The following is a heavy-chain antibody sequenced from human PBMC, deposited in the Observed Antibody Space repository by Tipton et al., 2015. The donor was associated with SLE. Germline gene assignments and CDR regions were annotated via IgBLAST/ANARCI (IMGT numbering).Heavy chain of an antibody. J-gene: IGHJ4*02. V-gene: IGHV4-34*01. Sequence: TLSLTCVVYGGSFSGYYWSWIRQPPGKGLEWIGEINHSGGTNYNPSLKSRVTISVDTSKNQFSLKLSSVTAADTAVYYCARGYGPVVSWGQGTLVTVSS. D-gene: IGHD4-17*01. CDR1: GGSFSGYY. CDR2: INHSGGT. CDR3: ARGYGPVVS.